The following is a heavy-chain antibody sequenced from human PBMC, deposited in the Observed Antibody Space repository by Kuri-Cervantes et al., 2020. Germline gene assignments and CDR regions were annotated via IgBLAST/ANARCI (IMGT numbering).Heavy chain of an antibody. Sequence: SETLSLTCTVSGGSISSGDYYWSWIRQPPGKGLEWIGYIYYSGSTYYNPSLKSRVTISVDTSKNQFSLKLSSVTVADTAVYYCARLVDSSRGPCFDYWGQGTLITVSS. CDR2: IYYSGST. D-gene: IGHD3-22*01. J-gene: IGHJ4*02. CDR3: ARLVDSSRGPCFDY. CDR1: GGSISSGDYY. V-gene: IGHV4-30-4*01.